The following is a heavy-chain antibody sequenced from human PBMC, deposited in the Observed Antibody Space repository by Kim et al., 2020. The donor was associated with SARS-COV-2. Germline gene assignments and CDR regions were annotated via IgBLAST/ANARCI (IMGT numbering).Heavy chain of an antibody. CDR2: IYYSGST. D-gene: IGHD3-10*01. J-gene: IGHJ5*02. Sequence: SETLSLTCTVSGGSISSSSYYWGWIRQPPGKGLEWIGSIYYSGSTYYNPSLKSRVTISVDTSKNQFSLKLSSVTAADTAVYYCARGSGATYYYGSGSYPWWFDPWGQGTLVTVSS. V-gene: IGHV4-39*07. CDR1: GGSISSSSYY. CDR3: ARGSGATYYYGSGSYPWWFDP.